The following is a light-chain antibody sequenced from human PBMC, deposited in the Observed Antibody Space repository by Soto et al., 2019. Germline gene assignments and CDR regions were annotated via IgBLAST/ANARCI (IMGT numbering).Light chain of an antibody. CDR3: HQYGSSPQT. J-gene: IGKJ1*01. Sequence: EIVLTQSPGTLSLSPGERVTLSCRASQSVTSSYIAWYQQKSGQAPRLLLYGASSRATGIPDRFRGSGSGTDFTLTISRLEPEDFAVYYCHQYGSSPQTCGQGTKVDIK. CDR2: GAS. CDR1: QSVTSSY. V-gene: IGKV3-20*01.